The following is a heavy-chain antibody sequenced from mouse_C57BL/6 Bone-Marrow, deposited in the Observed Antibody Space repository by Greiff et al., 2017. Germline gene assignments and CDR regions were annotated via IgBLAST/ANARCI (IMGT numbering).Heavy chain of an antibody. Sequence: EVQLQQSGAELVRPGASVKLSCTASGFNIKDDYMHWVKQRPEQGLEWIGWIDPENGDTEYASKFQGKATITADTSSNTAYLQLSSLTSEDTAVYYCTTYSYIWYFDVWGTGTTVTVSS. CDR3: TTYSYIWYFDV. D-gene: IGHD1-1*01. V-gene: IGHV14-4*01. CDR1: GFNIKDDY. CDR2: IDPENGDT. J-gene: IGHJ1*03.